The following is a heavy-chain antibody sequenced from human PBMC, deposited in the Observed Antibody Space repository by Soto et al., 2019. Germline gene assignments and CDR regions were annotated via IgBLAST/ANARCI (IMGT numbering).Heavy chain of an antibody. CDR2: IDPSDSYT. CDR3: ARHTVTLPFYGMDV. CDR1: VYSFTSYW. J-gene: IGHJ6*02. D-gene: IGHD4-17*01. Sequence: ESLKISCTGSVYSFTSYWIRSMRKMPGKGLEWMGRIDPSDSYTNYSPSFQGHVTISADKSISTAYLQWSSLKASDTAMYYCARHTVTLPFYGMDVWGQGTTVTVSS. V-gene: IGHV5-10-1*01.